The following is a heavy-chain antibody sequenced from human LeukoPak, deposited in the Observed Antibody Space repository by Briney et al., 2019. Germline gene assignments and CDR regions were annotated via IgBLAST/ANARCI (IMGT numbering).Heavy chain of an antibody. D-gene: IGHD6-13*01. V-gene: IGHV4-34*01. J-gene: IGHJ4*02. Sequence: SETLSLTCAVYGGSFSGYYWSWIRQPPGKGLEWIGEINHSGSTNYNPSLKSRVTISVDTSKNQFSLKLSSVTAADTAVYYCARGQSGIYWSQGALVTVSS. CDR1: GGSFSGYY. CDR2: INHSGST. CDR3: ARGQSGIY.